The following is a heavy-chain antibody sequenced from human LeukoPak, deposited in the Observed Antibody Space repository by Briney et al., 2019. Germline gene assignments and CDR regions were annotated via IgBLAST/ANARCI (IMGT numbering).Heavy chain of an antibody. D-gene: IGHD6-13*01. CDR2: ISAYNGNT. V-gene: IGHV1-18*01. Sequence: ASVKVSCKASGGTFSSYGISWVRQAPGQGLEWMGWISAYNGNTNYAQKLQGRVTMTTDTSTSTAYMELRSLRSDDTAVYYCARVIPPPYSSSWDEYFQHWGQGTLVTVSS. CDR3: ARVIPPPYSSSWDEYFQH. J-gene: IGHJ1*01. CDR1: GGTFSSYG.